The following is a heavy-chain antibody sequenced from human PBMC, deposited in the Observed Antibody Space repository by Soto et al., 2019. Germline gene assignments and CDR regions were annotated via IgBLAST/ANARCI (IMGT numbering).Heavy chain of an antibody. CDR2: IYHSGST. CDR1: GGSISSSNW. V-gene: IGHV4-4*01. J-gene: IGHJ6*02. CDR3: AGQTTAGSYYDQGSYYYCYPLDV. D-gene: IGHD3-10*01. Sequence: PPETLSLTCAVSGGSISSSNWWSWVRQPPGKGLEWIGEIYHSGSTNYNPSLKSRVTISVDKSKNQFSLNLSSVTAADTAVYSCAGQTTAGSYYDQGSYYYCYPLDVWGRGTTVTVSS.